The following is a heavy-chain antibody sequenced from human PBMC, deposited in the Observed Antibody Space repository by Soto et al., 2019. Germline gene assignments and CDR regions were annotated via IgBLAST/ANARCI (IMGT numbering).Heavy chain of an antibody. Sequence: GGSQRLSCAASGFIFSSYTMHWVRQAPGKGLEWVGVITYDGSNQYYADSVKGRFTISRDNSRNMLFLQMSSLRPDDTAVYYCARAPSGSYPEFDYWGQGTLVTVSS. V-gene: IGHV3-30-3*01. J-gene: IGHJ4*02. D-gene: IGHD1-26*01. CDR3: ARAPSGSYPEFDY. CDR2: ITYDGSNQ. CDR1: GFIFSSYT.